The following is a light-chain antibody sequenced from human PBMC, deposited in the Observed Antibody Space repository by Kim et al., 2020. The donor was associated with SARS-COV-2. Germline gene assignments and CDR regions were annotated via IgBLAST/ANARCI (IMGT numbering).Light chain of an antibody. CDR2: RNK. V-gene: IGLV1-47*01. J-gene: IGLJ3*02. CDR3: ATWDDSLNGPV. Sequence: GQRSTISCPGSTPDIGSNYVYWYQQPPGTAPKLLIYRNKQRPSGVPDRFSVSKSGTSTSLAISGLRSDDEADYYCATWDDSLNGPVFGGGTQLTVL. CDR1: TPDIGSNY.